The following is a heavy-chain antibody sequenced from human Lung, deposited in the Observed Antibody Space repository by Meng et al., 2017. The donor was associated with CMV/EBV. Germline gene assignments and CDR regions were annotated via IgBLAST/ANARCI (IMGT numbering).Heavy chain of an antibody. Sequence: ASVXVSXKPSGYTLTDYYLHWVRQAPGQGLEWMGWINPDSGGTYFAQKFQGRVTMPRDTSISTAYMELSSLRSADTAVYYCARVGGMTTRVRGVRYHSGLDVWGQGTTVTVPS. CDR2: INPDSGGT. CDR3: ARVGGMTTRVRGVRYHSGLDV. J-gene: IGHJ6*02. CDR1: GYTLTDYY. D-gene: IGHD3-10*01. V-gene: IGHV1-2*02.